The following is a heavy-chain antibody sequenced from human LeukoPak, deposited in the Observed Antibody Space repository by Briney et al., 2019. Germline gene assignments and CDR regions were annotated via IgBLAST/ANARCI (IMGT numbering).Heavy chain of an antibody. J-gene: IGHJ3*02. D-gene: IGHD3-22*01. CDR2: IYPGDSDT. CDR3: ARCLRTTLVVISSAHHAFDI. V-gene: IGHV5-51*01. Sequence: GESLKISCKGSGYSFTSYWIVWVRQMPGKGLEWMGIIYPGDSDTRYSPSFQGQVTISADKSISTAYLQWSSLKASDTAMYYCARCLRTTLVVISSAHHAFDIWGQGTMVTVSS. CDR1: GYSFTSYW.